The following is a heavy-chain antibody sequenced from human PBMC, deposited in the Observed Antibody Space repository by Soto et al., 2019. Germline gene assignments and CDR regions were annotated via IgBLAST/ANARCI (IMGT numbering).Heavy chain of an antibody. CDR1: GGSISTYY. Sequence: SETLSLTCTVSGGSISTYYWSWIRQPPGKGLEWIGYVFYSGSTDYNPSLRSRVTISVDTSKNQFSLKLRSVTAADTAVYFCARVNDYGGNVADYWGQGTLVTVSS. J-gene: IGHJ4*02. V-gene: IGHV4-59*08. CDR3: ARVNDYGGNVADY. D-gene: IGHD4-17*01. CDR2: VFYSGST.